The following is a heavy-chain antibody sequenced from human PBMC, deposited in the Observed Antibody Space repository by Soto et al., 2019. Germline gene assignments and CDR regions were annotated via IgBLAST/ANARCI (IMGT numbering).Heavy chain of an antibody. Sequence: GGSLRLFCAASGFTVSSNYMSWVRQAPGKGLEWVSVIYSGGSTYYADSVRGRFTVSRDNSKNTMYLQMNSLRAEDTAVYYCAREVPGTWGHFDPWGQGTLVTVSS. CDR3: AREVPGTWGHFDP. J-gene: IGHJ5*02. V-gene: IGHV3-53*01. CDR1: GFTVSSNY. D-gene: IGHD1-7*01. CDR2: IYSGGST.